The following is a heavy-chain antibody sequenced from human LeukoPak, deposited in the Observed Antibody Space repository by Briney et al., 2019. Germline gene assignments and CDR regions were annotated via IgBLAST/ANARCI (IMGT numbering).Heavy chain of an antibody. CDR1: GLTVSSHY. D-gene: IGHD5-12*01. J-gene: IGHJ3*02. CDR2: LYSDGTT. CDR3: ARGSFYSGYEENAFDI. Sequence: PGGSLRLSCAASGLTVSSHYMTWVRQAPGKGLEWVSVLYSDGTTYYGGSVKGRFTISRDNSTNTLYLHMYSLRADDTAVYYCARGSFYSGYEENAFDIWGQGTMVTVSS. V-gene: IGHV3-53*01.